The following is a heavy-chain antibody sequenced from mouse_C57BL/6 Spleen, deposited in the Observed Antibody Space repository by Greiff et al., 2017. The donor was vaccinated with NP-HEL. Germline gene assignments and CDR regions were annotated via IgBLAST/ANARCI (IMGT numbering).Heavy chain of an antibody. CDR2: IHPNSGST. V-gene: IGHV1-64*01. D-gene: IGHD1-1*01. CDR3: ALYYYGSSGFFDY. CDR1: GYTFTSYW. J-gene: IGHJ2*01. Sequence: QVQLQQPGAELVKPGASVKLSCKASGYTFTSYWMHWVKQRPGQGLEWIGMIHPNSGSTNYNEKFKSKATLTVDKSSSTAYMQLSSLTSEDAAGYYCALYYYGSSGFFDYWGQGTTLTVSS.